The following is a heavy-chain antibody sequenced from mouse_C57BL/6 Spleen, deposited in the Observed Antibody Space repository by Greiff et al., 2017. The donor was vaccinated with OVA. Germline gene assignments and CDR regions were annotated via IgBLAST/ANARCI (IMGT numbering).Heavy chain of an antibody. V-gene: IGHV3-6*01. D-gene: IGHD1-1*01. CDR3: ARDGSTYFDY. CDR2: ISYDGSN. J-gene: IGHJ2*01. CDR1: GYSITSGYY. Sequence: EVQVVESGPGLVKPSQSLSLTCSVTGYSITSGYYWNWIRQFPGNKLEWMGYISYDGSNNYNPSLKNRIAITRDTPKNQFFLKLNSVTTEDTATYYCARDGSTYFDYWGQGTTLTVSS.